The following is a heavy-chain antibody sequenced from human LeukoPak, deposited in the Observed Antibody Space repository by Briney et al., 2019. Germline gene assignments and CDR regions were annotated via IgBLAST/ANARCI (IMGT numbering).Heavy chain of an antibody. Sequence: GGSLRLSGVVSGFTFSSYWMNWVRQAPGKGLEWAANIHEDGGDKYYVDSVKGRFTISRDNAKNSLYLQMNSLRAEDTAIYYCARTLRLKTPRAFDIWGQGTIVTVSS. CDR3: ARTLRLKTPRAFDI. J-gene: IGHJ3*02. D-gene: IGHD3-3*01. CDR1: GFTFSSYW. CDR2: IHEDGGDK. V-gene: IGHV3-7*05.